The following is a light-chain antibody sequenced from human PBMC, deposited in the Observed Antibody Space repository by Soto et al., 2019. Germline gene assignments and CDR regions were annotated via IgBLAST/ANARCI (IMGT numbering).Light chain of an antibody. V-gene: IGLV2-14*01. Sequence: QSVLTQSASVSGSPGQSITISCTGTSSDVGGYNYVSWFQQHPGKAPKLMIHDVSNRPSGVSNRFSGSKSGNTASLTISGLQAEDEADYYCSSYTTSSTWVFGGGTKVTVL. CDR1: SSDVGGYNY. J-gene: IGLJ3*02. CDR2: DVS. CDR3: SSYTTSSTWV.